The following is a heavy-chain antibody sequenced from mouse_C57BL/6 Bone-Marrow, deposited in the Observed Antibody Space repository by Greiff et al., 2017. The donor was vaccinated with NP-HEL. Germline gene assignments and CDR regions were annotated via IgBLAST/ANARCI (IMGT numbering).Heavy chain of an antibody. CDR3: ARGGYDGYYVWYFDV. D-gene: IGHD2-3*01. CDR2: ISYSGST. CDR1: GYSITSDY. Sequence: VQLQQSGPGLAKPSQTLSLTCSVTGYSITSDYWNWIRKFPGNKLEYMGYISYSGSTYYNPSLKSRFSITRDTSTTQYYLQLKSVTPEDTARCYCARGGYDGYYVWYFDVWGTGTTVTVSS. V-gene: IGHV3-8*01. J-gene: IGHJ1*03.